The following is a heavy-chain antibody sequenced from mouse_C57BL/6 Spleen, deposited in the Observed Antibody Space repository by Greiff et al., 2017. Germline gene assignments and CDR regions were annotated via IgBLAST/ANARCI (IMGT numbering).Heavy chain of an antibody. Sequence: LQQSGAELARPGASVKLSCKASGYTFTSYGISWVKQRTGQGLEWIGEIYPRSGNTYYNEKFKGKATLTADKSSSTAYMELRSLTSEDSAVYFCARFGNYEFAYWGQGTLVTVSA. V-gene: IGHV1-81*01. J-gene: IGHJ3*01. D-gene: IGHD2-1*01. CDR1: GYTFTSYG. CDR2: IYPRSGNT. CDR3: ARFGNYEFAY.